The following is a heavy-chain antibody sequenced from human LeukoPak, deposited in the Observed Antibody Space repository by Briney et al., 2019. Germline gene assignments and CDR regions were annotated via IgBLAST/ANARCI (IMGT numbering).Heavy chain of an antibody. V-gene: IGHV3-30*18. J-gene: IGHJ4*02. CDR2: ISYDGSNK. CDR3: AKDRTYSSGWIKY. D-gene: IGHD6-19*01. CDR1: GFTFSSYG. Sequence: GGSLRLSCAASGFTFSSYGMHWVRQAPGKGLEWVAVISYDGSNKYYADSVKGRFTISRDNSKNTLYLQMNSLRAEDTAVYYCAKDRTYSSGWIKYWGQGTLVTVSS.